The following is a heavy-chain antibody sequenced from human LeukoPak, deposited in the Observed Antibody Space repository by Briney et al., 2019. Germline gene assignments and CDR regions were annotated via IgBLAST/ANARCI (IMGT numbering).Heavy chain of an antibody. Sequence: GGSLRLSCAASGFTFSNYGMHWVRQAPGKGLEWVAFIRYDGSNKYYADSVKGRFTISRDNAKNSLYLQMNSLRAEDTAVYYCASYSGYDDYYYYYYMDVWGKGTTVTISS. V-gene: IGHV3-30*02. CDR3: ASYSGYDDYYYYYYMDV. CDR1: GFTFSNYG. D-gene: IGHD5-12*01. J-gene: IGHJ6*03. CDR2: IRYDGSNK.